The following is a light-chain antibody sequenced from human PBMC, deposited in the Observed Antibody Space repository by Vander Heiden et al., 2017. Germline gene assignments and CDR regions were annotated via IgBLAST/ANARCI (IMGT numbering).Light chain of an antibody. CDR3: MIWHSSAWV. J-gene: IGLJ3*02. CDR1: SGITVDTYR. CDR2: YKSDSYK. Sequence: QAVLTQPSSLSASPGASASLTCTLRSGITVDTYRIYWYQQKPGSPPQYLLNYKSDSYKHQGSGVPSRFSGSKDASANAGILLIYGLQSEDEADYYCMIWHSSAWVFGGGTKLTVL. V-gene: IGLV5-45*02.